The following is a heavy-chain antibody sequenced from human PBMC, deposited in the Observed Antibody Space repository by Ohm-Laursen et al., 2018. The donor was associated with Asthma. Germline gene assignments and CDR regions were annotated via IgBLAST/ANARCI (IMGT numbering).Heavy chain of an antibody. CDR1: GGTFSSYA. CDR2: IIPIFGTA. J-gene: IGHJ6*02. D-gene: IGHD6-6*01. CDR3: ARVVSSSSYYYYGMDV. Sequence: SSVKVSCKASGGTFSSYAISWVRQAPGQGLEWMGGIIPIFGTANYAQKFQGRVTITADESTSTAYMELRSLRSEDTAVYYCARVVSSSSYYYYGMDVWGQGTTVTVSS. V-gene: IGHV1-69*01.